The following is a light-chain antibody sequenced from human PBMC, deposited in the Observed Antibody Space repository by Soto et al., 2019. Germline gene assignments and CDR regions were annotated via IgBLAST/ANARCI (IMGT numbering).Light chain of an antibody. CDR2: KSS. V-gene: IGKV1-5*03. CDR1: QSISSW. Sequence: DIQMTQSPSTLSASVGGRVTITCRASQSISSWLAWYQQKPGKAPVLLIYKSSILESGVPSRFSGSGSWTEFTLTISSLQPDDFATYYCHQYNSYSGTFGQGTKVDIK. CDR3: HQYNSYSGT. J-gene: IGKJ1*01.